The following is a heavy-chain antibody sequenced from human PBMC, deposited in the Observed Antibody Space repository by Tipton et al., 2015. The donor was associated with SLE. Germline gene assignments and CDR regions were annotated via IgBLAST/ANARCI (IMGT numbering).Heavy chain of an antibody. J-gene: IGHJ3*02. CDR3: AREEDSSGWYGGAFDI. V-gene: IGHV4-38-2*02. CDR2: IYHRGST. CDR1: GYSITIGYY. Sequence: TLSLTCSVSGYSITIGYYWGWIRQPPGKGLEWIGGIYHRGSTYYNPSLKSRVTISEDTSKNQFSLKLSSVTAADTALYYCAREEDSSGWYGGAFDIWGQGTMVTVSS. D-gene: IGHD6-19*01.